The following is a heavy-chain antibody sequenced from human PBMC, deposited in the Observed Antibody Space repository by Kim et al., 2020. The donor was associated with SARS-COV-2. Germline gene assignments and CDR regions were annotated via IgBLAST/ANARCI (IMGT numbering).Heavy chain of an antibody. CDR1: GDSVSSNSAA. D-gene: IGHD6-19*01. V-gene: IGHV6-1*01. Sequence: SETLSLTCGISGDSVSSNSAAWSWIRQSPSRGLEWLGRTYYRSRWYSDYAVSVESRINIKPDTSKNQISLRLSSMTPEDTAVYYCARAPASGWSTAPFDYWGQGALVTVSS. CDR3: ARAPASGWSTAPFDY. CDR2: TYYRSRWYS. J-gene: IGHJ4*02.